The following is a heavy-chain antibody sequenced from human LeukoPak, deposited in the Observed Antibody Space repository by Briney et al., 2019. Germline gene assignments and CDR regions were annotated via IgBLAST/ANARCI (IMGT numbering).Heavy chain of an antibody. D-gene: IGHD4-23*01. CDR2: IKSKTDGGTT. CDR3: STGGGGFDC. V-gene: IGHV3-15*07. CDR1: GFTFTNTY. J-gene: IGHJ4*02. Sequence: GGSLRLSCAASGFTFTNTYMSWVRQAPGKGLEWVGRIKSKTDGGTTDYAAPVKGRFTLSRDDSKNMLYLQMNSLRTEDTAVYYCSTGGGGFDCWGQGTLVTVSS.